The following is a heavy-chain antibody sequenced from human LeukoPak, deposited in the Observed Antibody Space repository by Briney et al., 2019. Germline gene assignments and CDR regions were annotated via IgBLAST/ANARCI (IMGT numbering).Heavy chain of an antibody. CDR1: GGSISSYY. CDR3: ARDRGYYDSSGYYYYYGMDV. Sequence: SETLSLTCTVSGGSISSYYWSWIRQPPGKGLEWIGYIYYSGSTNYNPSLKSRVTISVDTSKNQFSLKLSSVTAADTVVYYCARDRGYYDSSGYYYYYGMDVWGQGTTVTVSS. D-gene: IGHD3-22*01. J-gene: IGHJ6*02. CDR2: IYYSGST. V-gene: IGHV4-59*01.